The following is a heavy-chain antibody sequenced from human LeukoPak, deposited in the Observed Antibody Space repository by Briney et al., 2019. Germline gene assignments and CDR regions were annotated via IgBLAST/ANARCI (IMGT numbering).Heavy chain of an antibody. J-gene: IGHJ5*01. CDR3: VLAPSSNWFDF. D-gene: IGHD6-6*01. CDR2: IHYSGSS. V-gene: IGHV4-59*03. Sequence: SETLSLTCTVSGDSTSNFYWNWIRQSPGKGLEWIGNIHYSGSSVYNPSLKSRGTISIDTSRRQFFLKLNSVTAADTAVYFCVLAPSSNWFDFWGPGTLVTVSS. CDR1: GDSTSNFY.